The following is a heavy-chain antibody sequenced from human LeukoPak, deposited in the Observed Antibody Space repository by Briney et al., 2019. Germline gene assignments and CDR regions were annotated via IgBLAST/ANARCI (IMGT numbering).Heavy chain of an antibody. V-gene: IGHV1-24*01. CDR1: GGTFSSYA. Sequence: ASVKVSCKASGGTFSSYAISWVRQAPGKGLEWMGGFDPEDGETIYAQKFQGRVTMTEDTSTDTAYMELSSLRSEDTAVYYCATVLMNVDYWGQGTLVTVSS. CDR3: ATVLMNVDY. J-gene: IGHJ4*02. CDR2: FDPEDGET.